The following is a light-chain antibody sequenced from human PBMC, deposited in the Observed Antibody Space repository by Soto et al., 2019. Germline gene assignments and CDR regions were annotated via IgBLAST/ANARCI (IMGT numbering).Light chain of an antibody. J-gene: IGKJ4*01. CDR1: QHINAF. CDR3: QQSYSNPLT. CDR2: TAS. Sequence: DIQMTQSPSSLSASTGDRVTITCRASQHINAFLNWYQKQPGKAPKLLIYTASSLQSGVPSRFSGSGSGTVFTLTISRLQPEDFAIYYCQQSYSNPLTFGGGTKVEIK. V-gene: IGKV1-39*01.